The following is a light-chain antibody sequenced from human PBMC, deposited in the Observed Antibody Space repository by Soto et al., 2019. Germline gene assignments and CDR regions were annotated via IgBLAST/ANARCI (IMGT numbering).Light chain of an antibody. CDR2: GNS. Sequence: QSVLTQPPSVSGAPGQRVTISCTWGSSNIGAGYDVHWYQQLPGTAPKLLIYGNSNRPSGVPDRFSGSNSGTSASLAITGLQPDDEADYYCHSYDSSLSGVVFGGGTKLPVL. J-gene: IGLJ2*01. CDR3: HSYDSSLSGVV. V-gene: IGLV1-40*01. CDR1: SSNIGAGYD.